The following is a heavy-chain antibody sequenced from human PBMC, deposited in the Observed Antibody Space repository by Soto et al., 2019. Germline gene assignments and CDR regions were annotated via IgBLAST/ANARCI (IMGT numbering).Heavy chain of an antibody. CDR3: ARTLYFGDLLGYYNFHGMDV. V-gene: IGHV1-18*01. D-gene: IGHD3-10*01. CDR1: GYILSNYG. J-gene: IGHJ6*02. Sequence: QVQLVQSGAEVKKPGASVKVSCKASGYILSNYGVTWVRQAPGQGLEWMGWINPNNGNTNYAQKLRGRVTLTTDTSTSTAYMELRSLRSDDTALYYCARTLYFGDLLGYYNFHGMDVWGQGTTVTVSS. CDR2: INPNNGNT.